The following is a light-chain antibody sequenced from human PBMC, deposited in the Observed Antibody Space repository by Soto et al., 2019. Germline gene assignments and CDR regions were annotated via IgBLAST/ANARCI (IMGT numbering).Light chain of an antibody. V-gene: IGKV3-20*01. Sequence: EIVLTQSPGTLSLSPGERATLSCRACQSVRRNYLAWYQQKPGQAPRLLIDGASSRATGIPDRFSGSGSGTDFTLSISRLEPEEFAVYYCQHYDSSAYTFGQFTPLEI. CDR1: QSVRRNY. CDR3: QHYDSSAYT. CDR2: GAS. J-gene: IGKJ2*01.